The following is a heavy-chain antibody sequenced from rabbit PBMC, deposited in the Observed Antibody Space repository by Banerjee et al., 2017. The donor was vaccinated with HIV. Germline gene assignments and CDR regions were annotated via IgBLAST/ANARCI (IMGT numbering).Heavy chain of an antibody. CDR3: ARAPYIAGYAGYAYATYYWNL. V-gene: IGHV1S47*01. D-gene: IGHD6-1*01. CDR2: IDTGSDTT. CDR1: GFSFTNKA. Sequence: QEQLLESGGGLVKPEGSLKLSCTGSGFSFTNKAVMCWVRQAPGKGLEWIACIDTGSDTTYYASRVNGRFTISRSTSLNTVDLRLTSLTAADTATYFCARAPYIAGYAGYAYATYYWNLWGPGTLVTVS. J-gene: IGHJ4*01.